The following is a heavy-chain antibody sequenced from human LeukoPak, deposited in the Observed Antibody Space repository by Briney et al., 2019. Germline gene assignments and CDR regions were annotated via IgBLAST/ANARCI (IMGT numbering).Heavy chain of an antibody. V-gene: IGHV3-11*01. CDR2: ISSSGSTI. Sequence: GGSLRLSCSASGFTFSDYYMSWIRQAPGKGLEWVSYISSSGSTIYYADSVKGRFTISRDNAKNSLYLQMNSLRAEDTAVYYCARAGAVADNWFDPWGQGTLVTVSP. D-gene: IGHD6-19*01. CDR1: GFTFSDYY. CDR3: ARAGAVADNWFDP. J-gene: IGHJ5*02.